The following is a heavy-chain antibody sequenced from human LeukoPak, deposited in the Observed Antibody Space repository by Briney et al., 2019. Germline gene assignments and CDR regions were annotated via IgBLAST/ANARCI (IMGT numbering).Heavy chain of an antibody. D-gene: IGHD6-13*01. CDR3: ALSPLGAAGTWSGLFDY. Sequence: SETLSLTCAVSGYSISSGYYWGWIRQPPGKGLEWIGSISSSGSTFYNPSLKSRVTISVDTSKNQFSLKLRSVTAADTAVYYCALSPLGAAGTWSGLFDYWGQGTLVTVSS. CDR2: ISSSGST. CDR1: GYSISSGYY. J-gene: IGHJ4*02. V-gene: IGHV4-38-2*01.